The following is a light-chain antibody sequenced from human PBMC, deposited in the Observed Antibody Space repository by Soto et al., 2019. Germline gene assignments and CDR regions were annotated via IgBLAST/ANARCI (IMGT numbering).Light chain of an antibody. CDR2: DVT. J-gene: IGLJ2*01. V-gene: IGLV2-14*01. CDR1: SGDIGAYDY. Sequence: QSALTQPASVSGSPGQSITISCTGTSGDIGAYDYVSWYQQHPGKAPKVMIRDVTHRPSGVSNRFSCSKSGNTAYLTISGLQAEDEADYYCSSYTARSSVVFGGWTQLTVL. CDR3: SSYTARSSVV.